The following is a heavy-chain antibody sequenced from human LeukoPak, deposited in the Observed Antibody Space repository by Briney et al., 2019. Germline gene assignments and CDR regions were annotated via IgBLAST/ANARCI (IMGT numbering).Heavy chain of an antibody. J-gene: IGHJ6*02. CDR2: IKQDGSEK. CDR1: GFTFSSYW. Sequence: GGSLRLSCAASGFTFSSYWMSWVRQAPGKGLEWVANIKQDGSEKYYVDSVKGRFTISRDNAKSSLYLQMNSLRAEDTAVYYCARNPSYYDILTGYVYYYYYGMDVWGQGTTVTVSS. D-gene: IGHD3-9*01. CDR3: ARNPSYYDILTGYVYYYYYGMDV. V-gene: IGHV3-7*04.